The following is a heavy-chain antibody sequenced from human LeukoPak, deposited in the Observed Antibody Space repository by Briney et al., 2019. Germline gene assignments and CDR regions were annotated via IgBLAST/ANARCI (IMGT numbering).Heavy chain of an antibody. CDR2: ISYDGSNK. CDR1: GFTFGDYA. CDR3: AIGRHYGSGSWLGAFDI. J-gene: IGHJ3*02. D-gene: IGHD3-10*01. Sequence: PGGSLRLSCTASGFTFGDYAMSWFRQAPGKGLEWVAVISYDGSNKYYADSVKGRFTISRDNSKNTLYLQMNSLRAEDTAVYYCAIGRHYGSGSWLGAFDIWGQGTMVTVSS. V-gene: IGHV3-30*04.